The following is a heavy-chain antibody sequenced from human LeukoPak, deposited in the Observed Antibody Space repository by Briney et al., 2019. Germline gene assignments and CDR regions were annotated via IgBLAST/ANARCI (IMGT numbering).Heavy chain of an antibody. CDR2: IYYSGST. CDR1: GGSISSSSYY. D-gene: IGHD1-26*01. J-gene: IGHJ4*02. V-gene: IGHV4-39*01. Sequence: SETLSLTCTVSGGSISSSSYYWGWIRQPPGKGLEWIGSIYYSGSTYYNPSLKSLVTISVDTSKNQFSLKLISVTAADTAVYYCARLIGGLFAYWGQGTLVTVSS. CDR3: ARLIGGLFAY.